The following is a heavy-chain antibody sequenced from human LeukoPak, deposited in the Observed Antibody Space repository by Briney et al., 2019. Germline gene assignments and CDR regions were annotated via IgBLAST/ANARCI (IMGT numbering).Heavy chain of an antibody. CDR1: GFTFSSYA. D-gene: IGHD3-22*01. Sequence: GGSLRPSCAASGFTFSSYAMSWVRQAPGKGLEWVSAISGSGGSTYYADSVKGRFTISRDNAKNSLYLQMNSLRDEDTAVYYCASWVTGYYDSSGFYYFDYWGQGTLVTVSS. J-gene: IGHJ4*02. CDR3: ASWVTGYYDSSGFYYFDY. CDR2: ISGSGGST. V-gene: IGHV3-23*01.